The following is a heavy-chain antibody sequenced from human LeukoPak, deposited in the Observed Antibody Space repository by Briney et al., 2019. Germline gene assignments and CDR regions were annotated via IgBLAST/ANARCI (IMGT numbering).Heavy chain of an antibody. Sequence: GGSLRLSCAASGFTFSNYWMHWVRQAPGKGLVWVSRINSDGINTSYADSVRGRFTISRDNAKNTLNLQMNSLRAEDTAVYYCAELGITMIGGVWGKGTTVTISS. CDR3: AELGITMIGGV. CDR1: GFTFSNYW. D-gene: IGHD3-10*02. V-gene: IGHV3-74*01. J-gene: IGHJ6*04. CDR2: INSDGINT.